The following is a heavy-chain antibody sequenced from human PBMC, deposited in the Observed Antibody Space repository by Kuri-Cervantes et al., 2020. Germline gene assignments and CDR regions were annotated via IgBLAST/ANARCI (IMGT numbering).Heavy chain of an antibody. V-gene: IGHV3-23*01. J-gene: IGHJ4*02. D-gene: IGHD5-18*01. Sequence: GESLKISCAASGFNFDYSMMHWVRQAPGKGLEWVSAISGSGGSTYYADSVKGRFTISRDNSKNTLYLQMNSLRAEDTAVYYCAKGSRRYSYGEKIDYWGQGTLVTVSS. CDR3: AKGSRRYSYGEKIDY. CDR2: ISGSGGST. CDR1: GFNFDYSM.